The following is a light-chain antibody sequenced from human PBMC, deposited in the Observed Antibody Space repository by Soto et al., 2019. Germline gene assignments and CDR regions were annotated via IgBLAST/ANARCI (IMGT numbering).Light chain of an antibody. CDR2: GAS. V-gene: IGKV1-6*02. CDR1: RGIRTD. CDR3: LQDYNYPLT. J-gene: IGKJ1*01. Sequence: AVYMTQSPSSLSASVGDTVTITCRAGRGIRTDLGWYRQRPGKAPELLISGASNLQSGVSSRFSGSGSGTSFTLTIYSLQPEDFATYYCLQDYNYPLTFGQGTKVDIK.